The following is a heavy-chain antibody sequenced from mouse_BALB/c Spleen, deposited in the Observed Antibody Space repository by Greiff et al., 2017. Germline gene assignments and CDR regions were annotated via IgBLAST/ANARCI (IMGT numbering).Heavy chain of an antibody. V-gene: IGHV14-3*02. Sequence: VQLKQSGAELVKPGASVKLSCTASGFNIKDTYMHWVKQRPEQGLEWIGRIDPANGNTKYDPKFQGKATITADTSSNTAYLQLSSLTSEDAAVYYCARSGRDGYDVGYFDVWGAGTTVTVSS. J-gene: IGHJ1*01. CDR1: GFNIKDTY. CDR2: IDPANGNT. D-gene: IGHD2-2*01. CDR3: ARSGRDGYDVGYFDV.